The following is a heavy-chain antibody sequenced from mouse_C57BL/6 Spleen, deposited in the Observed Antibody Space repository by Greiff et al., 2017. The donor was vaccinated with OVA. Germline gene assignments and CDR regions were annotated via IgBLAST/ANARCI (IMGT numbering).Heavy chain of an antibody. V-gene: IGHV3-6*01. J-gene: IGHJ3*01. D-gene: IGHD2-12*01. CDR3: ARDQDYSLAWFAY. CDR2: ISYDGSN. CDR1: GYSITSGYY. Sequence: DVQLVESGPGLVKPSQSLSLTCSVTGYSITSGYYWNWIRQFPGNKLEWMGYISYDGSNNYNPSLKNRISITRDTSKNQFFLKLKSVTTEDTATYYCARDQDYSLAWFAYWGQGTLVTVSA.